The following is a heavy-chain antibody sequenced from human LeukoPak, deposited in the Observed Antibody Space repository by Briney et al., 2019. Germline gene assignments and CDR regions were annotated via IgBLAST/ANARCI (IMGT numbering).Heavy chain of an antibody. Sequence: ASVKVSCKASGGTFSSYAISWVRQAPGQGLEWMGRIIPILGIANYAQKFQGRVTITADKSTSTAYMELSSLRSEDTAVYCCARDYPGGSYGNYWGQGTLVTVSS. CDR2: IIPILGIA. CDR1: GGTFSSYA. D-gene: IGHD1-26*01. CDR3: ARDYPGGSYGNY. V-gene: IGHV1-69*04. J-gene: IGHJ4*02.